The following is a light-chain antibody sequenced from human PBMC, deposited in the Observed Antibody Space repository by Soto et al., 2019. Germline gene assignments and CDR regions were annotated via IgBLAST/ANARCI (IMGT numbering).Light chain of an antibody. CDR1: SSNVGGSNY. CDR2: DVS. CDR3: CSYAGINPVV. Sequence: QSALTQPRSVSGSPGQSVTISCTGSSSNVGGSNYVSWYQQHPGKAPKVMIYDVSKRPSGVPDRFSGSKSGNTASLTISGLQADDEADYYCCSYAGINPVVFGGGTKVTVL. V-gene: IGLV2-11*01. J-gene: IGLJ2*01.